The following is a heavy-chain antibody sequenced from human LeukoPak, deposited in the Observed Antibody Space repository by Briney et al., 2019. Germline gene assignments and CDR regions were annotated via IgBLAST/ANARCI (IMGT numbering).Heavy chain of an antibody. CDR2: INPNNGGT. V-gene: IGHV1-2*02. J-gene: IGHJ5*02. CDR1: GYGFTGYY. CDR3: ARGVAAAGSRLDP. D-gene: IGHD6-13*01. Sequence: GASVKVSCKTSGYGFTGYYIHWVRQAPGQGFEWLGWINPNNGGTKYAQKFQDSVSMTRDTSINIAYMELSGLRLDDTAVYYCARGVAAAGSRLDPWGQGTLITVSS.